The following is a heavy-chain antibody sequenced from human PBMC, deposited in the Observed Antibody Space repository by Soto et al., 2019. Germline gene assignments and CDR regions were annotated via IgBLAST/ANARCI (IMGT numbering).Heavy chain of an antibody. CDR2: ISAYNGNT. V-gene: IGHV1-18*01. J-gene: IGHJ3*02. CDR3: ARDGGYCTNGVCYTSAFDI. D-gene: IGHD2-8*01. CDR1: GYTFTSYD. Sequence: ASVKVSCKASGYTFTSYDINWVRQATGQGLEWMGWISAYNGNTHYTQKLQGRVTMTTDTSASTAYMELSSLRSEDTAVYYCARDGGYCTNGVCYTSAFDIWGQGTMVTVSS.